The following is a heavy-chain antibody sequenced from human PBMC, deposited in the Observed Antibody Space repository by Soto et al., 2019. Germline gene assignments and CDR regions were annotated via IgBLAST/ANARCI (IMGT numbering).Heavy chain of an antibody. CDR1: GGSISSSSYY. Sequence: QLQLQESGPGLVKPSETLSLTCTVSGGSISSSSYYWGWIRQPPGKGLEWIGSIYYSGSTYYNPSIKHRLNLSVDTSKNQYSLKLSSVTAAVTAVYYCGGSHGGYYYRPRFDYWGQGTLVTVFS. D-gene: IGHD3-22*01. V-gene: IGHV4-39*01. CDR2: IYYSGST. J-gene: IGHJ4*02. CDR3: GGSHGGYYYRPRFDY.